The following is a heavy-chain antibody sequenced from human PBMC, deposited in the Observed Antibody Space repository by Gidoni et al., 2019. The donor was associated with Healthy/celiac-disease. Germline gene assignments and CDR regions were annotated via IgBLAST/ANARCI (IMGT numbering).Heavy chain of an antibody. V-gene: IGHV4-4*02. CDR2: IYHSGST. J-gene: IGHJ4*02. Sequence: QVQLQESGPGLVKPSGTLSLTCAVSGGSISSSNWWSLVRQPTGKGLEWIGEIYHSGSTNYNPSLKSRVTISVDKSNNQFSLKLSSVTAADTAVYYCASMVRGVIIYFDYWGQGTLVTVSS. CDR1: GGSISSSNW. CDR3: ASMVRGVIIYFDY. D-gene: IGHD3-10*01.